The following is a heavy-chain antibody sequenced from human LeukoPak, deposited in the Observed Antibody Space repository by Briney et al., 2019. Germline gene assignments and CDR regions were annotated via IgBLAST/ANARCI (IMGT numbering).Heavy chain of an antibody. CDR2: ISSSSSYI. D-gene: IGHD2-21*01. CDR1: GFTFSNYG. Sequence: GGSLRLSCAASGFTFSNYGMNWVRQAPGKGLEWVSYISSSSSYIYYADSVKGRFTISRDNAKNTLYLQMNSLRAEDTAVYYCARGVNGDSDFWGQGTLVTVSS. J-gene: IGHJ4*02. CDR3: ARGVNGDSDF. V-gene: IGHV3-21*01.